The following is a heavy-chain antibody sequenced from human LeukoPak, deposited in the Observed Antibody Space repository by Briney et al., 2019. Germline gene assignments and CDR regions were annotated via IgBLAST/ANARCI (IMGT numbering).Heavy chain of an antibody. Sequence: PSETLSLTCTVSGGSVSSGSYYWSWIRQPPGKGLEWIGYIYYSGSTNYNPSLKSRVTISVDTSKNQFSLKLSPVTAADTAVYYCARGPAAPIAAAGFLVDPWGQGTLVTVSS. D-gene: IGHD6-13*01. CDR2: IYYSGST. V-gene: IGHV4-61*01. CDR3: ARGPAAPIAAAGFLVDP. J-gene: IGHJ5*02. CDR1: GGSVSSGSYY.